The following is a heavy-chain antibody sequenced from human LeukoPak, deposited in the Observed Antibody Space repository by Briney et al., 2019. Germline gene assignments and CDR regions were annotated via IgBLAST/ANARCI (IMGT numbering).Heavy chain of an antibody. CDR1: GYTFTSYD. V-gene: IGHV1-8*01. D-gene: IGHD6-6*01. CDR3: ARGLRQLVWFDP. CDR2: MNPNSGNT. Sequence: GASVKVSRKASGYTFTSYDINWVRQATGQGLEWMGWMNPNSGNTGYAQKFQGRVTMTRNTSISTAYMELSSLRSEDTAVYYCARGLRQLVWFDPWGQGTLVTVSS. J-gene: IGHJ5*02.